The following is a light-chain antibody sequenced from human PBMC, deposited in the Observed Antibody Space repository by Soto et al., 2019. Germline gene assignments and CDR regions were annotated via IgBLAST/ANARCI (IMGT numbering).Light chain of an antibody. CDR3: QQYDNLPLT. V-gene: IGKV1-33*01. CDR1: QDISNC. CDR2: DAS. Sequence: DIQMTQSPSSLSASVGDRVTITCQARQDISNCLNWYQQKPGKAPKLLIYDASNLETGVPSRFSGSGSGTDFTFTISSLQPEDIATYYCQQYDNLPLTFGGGTKVEIK. J-gene: IGKJ4*01.